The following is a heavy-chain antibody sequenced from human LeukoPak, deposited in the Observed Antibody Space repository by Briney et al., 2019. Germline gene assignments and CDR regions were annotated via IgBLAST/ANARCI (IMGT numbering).Heavy chain of an antibody. D-gene: IGHD3-3*01. CDR3: ARGKITIFGVVIIGTDAFDI. V-gene: IGHV1-69*05. CDR2: IIPIFGTA. J-gene: IGHJ3*02. CDR1: GGAFSSYA. Sequence: GASVKVSCKASGGAFSSYAISWVRQAPGQGLEWMGGIIPIFGTANYAQKFQGRVTITTDESTSTAYMELSSLRSEDTAVYYCARGKITIFGVVIIGTDAFDIWGQGTMVTVSS.